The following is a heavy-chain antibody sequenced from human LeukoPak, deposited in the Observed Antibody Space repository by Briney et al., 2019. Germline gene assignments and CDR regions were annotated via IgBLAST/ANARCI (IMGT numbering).Heavy chain of an antibody. CDR2: INTNTGNP. CDR3: ARAPSSGWPRGYYFDY. V-gene: IGHV7-4-1*02. D-gene: IGHD6-19*01. J-gene: IGHJ4*02. Sequence: GASVKVSCKASGYTFTSYAMNWVRQAPGQGLEWMGWINTNTGNPTYAQGFTGRFVFSLDTSVSTAYLQISSLKAEDTAVYYCARAPSSGWPRGYYFDYWGQGTLVTVSS. CDR1: GYTFTSYA.